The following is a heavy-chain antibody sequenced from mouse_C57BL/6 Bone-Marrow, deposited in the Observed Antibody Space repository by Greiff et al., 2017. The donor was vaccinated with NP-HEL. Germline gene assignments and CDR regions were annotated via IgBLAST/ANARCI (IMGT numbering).Heavy chain of an antibody. Sequence: VQLQQSGAELVRPGASVKLSCTASGFNIKDDYMHWVKQRPDQGLEWIGWIDPANGDTEYASKFQGKATITADTSSNTAYLQLSSLTSEDTAVYYCILTTVVAPGYWGQGTTLTVSA. CDR3: ILTTVVAPGY. CDR1: GFNIKDDY. D-gene: IGHD1-1*01. V-gene: IGHV14-4*01. CDR2: IDPANGDT. J-gene: IGHJ2*01.